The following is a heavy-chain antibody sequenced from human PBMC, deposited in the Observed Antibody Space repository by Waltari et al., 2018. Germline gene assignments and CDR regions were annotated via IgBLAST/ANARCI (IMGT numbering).Heavy chain of an antibody. Sequence: QVQMVESGGGVVQPGRSLRLSCAASGFTFSSYSINWVRQAPGKGLEWMALMSYDGSSKYYADSVKGRFTVSRDNSKNTVYLQLNSLRVEDTAVYYCAREDICRSTTCYTLDYWGLGTLVTVSS. J-gene: IGHJ4*02. V-gene: IGHV3-30*01. CDR3: AREDICRSTTCYTLDY. CDR2: MSYDGSSK. D-gene: IGHD2-2*02. CDR1: GFTFSSYS.